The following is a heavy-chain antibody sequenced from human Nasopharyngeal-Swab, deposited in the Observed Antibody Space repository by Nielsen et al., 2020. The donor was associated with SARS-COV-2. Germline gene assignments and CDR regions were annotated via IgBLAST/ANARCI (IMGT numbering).Heavy chain of an antibody. J-gene: IGHJ6*02. Sequence: ASVKVSCKASGYTFTSYDINWVRQATGQGLEWMGWMNPNSGNTGYAQKFQGRVTMTRNTSISTAYMELSSLRSEGTAVYYCARARGATIFGVVIGRYYYGMDVWGQGTTVTVSS. CDR3: ARARGATIFGVVIGRYYYGMDV. D-gene: IGHD3-3*01. V-gene: IGHV1-8*01. CDR1: GYTFTSYD. CDR2: MNPNSGNT.